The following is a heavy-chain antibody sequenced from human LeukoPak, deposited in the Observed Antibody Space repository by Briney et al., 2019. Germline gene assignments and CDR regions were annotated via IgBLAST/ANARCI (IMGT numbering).Heavy chain of an antibody. CDR3: ARGLREGYSVYWYFDL. V-gene: IGHV4-38-2*02. CDR1: GYSISRGYS. Sequence: SETLSLTCTVSGYSISRGYSWGWIRHPPGKGLEWIGYIYYSGSTTYNPSLKSRVTISVDTSKNQFSLKLSSVTAADTAVYYCARGLREGYSVYWYFDLWGRGTLVTVSS. J-gene: IGHJ2*01. D-gene: IGHD3-22*01. CDR2: IYYSGST.